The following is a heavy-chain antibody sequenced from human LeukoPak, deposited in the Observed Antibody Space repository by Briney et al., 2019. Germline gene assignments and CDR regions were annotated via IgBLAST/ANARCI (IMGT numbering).Heavy chain of an antibody. CDR2: IGTAGDT. Sequence: GGSLRLSCAASGFTFSDYDMHWVRQATGKGLEWVSAIGTAGDTYYTGSVKGRFTISRENAKNSLYPQMNSLRAGDTAVYYCARVAKERVGGVYYFDYWGQGTLVTVSS. CDR1: GFTFSDYD. D-gene: IGHD1-1*01. J-gene: IGHJ4*02. CDR3: ARVAKERVGGVYYFDY. V-gene: IGHV3-13*01.